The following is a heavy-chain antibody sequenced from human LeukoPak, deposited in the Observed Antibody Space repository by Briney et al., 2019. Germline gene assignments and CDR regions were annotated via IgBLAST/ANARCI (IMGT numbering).Heavy chain of an antibody. CDR1: GFTFSSYA. D-gene: IGHD6-6*01. Sequence: GGSLRLSCAASGFTFSSYAMSWVRQAPGKGLEWVSATSGPGGSRDYADSVKGRFTISRDNSKNTLYLQMNSLRAEDTAIYYCAKKVGLVSAPLYYFDLWGQGALVTVSS. CDR2: TSGPGGSR. J-gene: IGHJ4*02. V-gene: IGHV3-23*01. CDR3: AKKVGLVSAPLYYFDL.